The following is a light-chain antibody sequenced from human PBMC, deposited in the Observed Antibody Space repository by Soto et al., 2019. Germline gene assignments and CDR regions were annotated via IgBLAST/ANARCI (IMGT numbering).Light chain of an antibody. CDR1: SSNVGTYNY. CDR2: DVS. V-gene: IGLV2-14*03. CDR3: TSYTSTRTWV. J-gene: IGLJ3*02. Sequence: QSALTQPASVSGSPGQSITISCTGTSSNVGTYNYVSWYQQHPGQAPKFMIYDVSNRPSGVSNRFSGSKSGNTASLTISGLHAEDEADYYCTSYTSTRTWVFGGGTKLTVL.